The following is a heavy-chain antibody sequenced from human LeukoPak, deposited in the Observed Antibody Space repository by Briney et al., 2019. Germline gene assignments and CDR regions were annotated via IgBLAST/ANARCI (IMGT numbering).Heavy chain of an antibody. V-gene: IGHV3-23*01. CDR1: GITASSYA. Sequence: PGGSLRLSCAASGITASSYAMTWVRQAPGKGLEWVSSISGSGDRTMYADSVKGRFTISRDNFKYTLYLQMNSLRAEDTAVYHCAKDPNGDYIGAFDMWGQGTMVTVSS. D-gene: IGHD4-17*01. J-gene: IGHJ3*02. CDR3: AKDPNGDYIGAFDM. CDR2: ISGSGDRT.